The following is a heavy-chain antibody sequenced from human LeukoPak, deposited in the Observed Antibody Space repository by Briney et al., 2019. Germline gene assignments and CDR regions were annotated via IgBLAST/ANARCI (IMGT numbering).Heavy chain of an antibody. J-gene: IGHJ6*03. D-gene: IGHD3-3*01. CDR3: ARGSAFLDTAWYYYMDV. Sequence: SQTLSLTCAISGDSVSSNSATWTWIRQSPSRGLEWLGRTYYRSKWYNDYAVSVKSRITINPDTSKNQFSLQLSSVTPEDTAVYYCARGSAFLDTAWYYYMDVWGKGTTVTVSS. V-gene: IGHV6-1*01. CDR1: GDSVSSNSAT. CDR2: TYYRSKWYN.